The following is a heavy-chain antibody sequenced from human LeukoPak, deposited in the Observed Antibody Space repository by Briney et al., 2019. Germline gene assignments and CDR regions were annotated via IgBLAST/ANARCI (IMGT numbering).Heavy chain of an antibody. V-gene: IGHV4-4*07. Sequence: PSETLSLTCSVSGGSLKSYYWNWIRQPAGKGLEWIGRIYTSGSTNYNPSLKSRVTMSVDTSKNQFSLKLSSVTAADTAVYYCAREISANYYDSSGYYYTFDYWGQGTLVTVSS. CDR1: GGSLKSYY. CDR2: IYTSGST. CDR3: AREISANYYDSSGYYYTFDY. D-gene: IGHD3-22*01. J-gene: IGHJ4*02.